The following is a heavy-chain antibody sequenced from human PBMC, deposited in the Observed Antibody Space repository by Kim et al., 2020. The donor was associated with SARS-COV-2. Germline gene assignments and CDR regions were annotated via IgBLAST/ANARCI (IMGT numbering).Heavy chain of an antibody. D-gene: IGHD6-13*01. Sequence: SVKVSCKASGGTFSSYAISWVRQAPGQGLEWMGGIIPIFGTANYAQKFQGRVTITADESTSTAYMELSSLRSEDTAVYYCARDRDIAAAGLHGMDVWGQGTTVTVSS. CDR2: IIPIFGTA. CDR1: GGTFSSYA. J-gene: IGHJ6*02. CDR3: ARDRDIAAAGLHGMDV. V-gene: IGHV1-69*13.